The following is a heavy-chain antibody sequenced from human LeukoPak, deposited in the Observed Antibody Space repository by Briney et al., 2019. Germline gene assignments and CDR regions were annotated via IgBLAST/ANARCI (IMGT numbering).Heavy chain of an antibody. V-gene: IGHV3-74*01. Sequence: PGGSLRLSCAASGFTFSSYWMHWVRQAPGKGLVWVSRTNSDGSSTSYADSVKGRFTISRDNAKNTLYLQMNSLRAEDTAVYYCASGEMATVLGYWGQGTLVTVSS. CDR2: TNSDGSST. D-gene: IGHD5-24*01. CDR3: ASGEMATVLGY. J-gene: IGHJ4*02. CDR1: GFTFSSYW.